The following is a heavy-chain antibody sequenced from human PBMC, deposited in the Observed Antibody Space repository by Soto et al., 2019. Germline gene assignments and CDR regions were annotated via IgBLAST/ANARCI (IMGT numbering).Heavy chain of an antibody. CDR3: ATSRYSSGWYYY. CDR1: GYTFTSYY. V-gene: IGHV1-46*03. D-gene: IGHD6-19*01. J-gene: IGHJ4*02. CDR2: INPSGGST. Sequence: ASVKVSCKXSGYTFTSYYMHWVRQAPGQGLEWMGIINPSGGSTSYAQKFQGRVTMTRDTSTSTVYMELSSLRSEDTAVYYCATSRYSSGWYYYWGQGTLVTVSS.